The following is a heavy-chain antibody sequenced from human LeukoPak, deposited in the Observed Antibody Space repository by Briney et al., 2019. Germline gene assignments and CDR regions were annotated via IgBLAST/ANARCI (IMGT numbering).Heavy chain of an antibody. CDR1: GFTFSGYW. D-gene: IGHD3/OR15-3a*01. J-gene: IGHJ4*02. Sequence: GGSLRLSCTASGFTFSGYWMSWVRQAPGKGLEWVANIKQDGSEKYYVDSVKGRFTISRDNAKNSLYLQMNSLRAEDTAAYYCARGFGRPWGQGTLVTVSS. CDR3: ARGFGRP. V-gene: IGHV3-7*01. CDR2: IKQDGSEK.